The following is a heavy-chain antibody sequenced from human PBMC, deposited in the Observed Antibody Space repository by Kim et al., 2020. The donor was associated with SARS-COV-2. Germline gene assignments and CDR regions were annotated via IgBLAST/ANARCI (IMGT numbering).Heavy chain of an antibody. D-gene: IGHD5-12*01. J-gene: IGHJ4*02. CDR3: AKGKGEMATISPIDY. Sequence: DSVKGRFTISRDNSKNTLYLQMNSLRAEDTAVYYCAKGKGEMATISPIDYWGQGTLVTVSS. V-gene: IGHV3-23*01.